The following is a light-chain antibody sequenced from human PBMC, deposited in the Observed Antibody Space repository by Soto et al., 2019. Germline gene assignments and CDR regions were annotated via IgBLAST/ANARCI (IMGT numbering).Light chain of an antibody. Sequence: AIQITQSPSALSACVGSRVTITCGSSQGIRNYLGWYQQKAGKAPKLLIYAASSLQSGVPSRFSGSGSGTDFTLTISSLQPEDFATYYCIQDYNYPRTFGKLTKVDIK. V-gene: IGKV1-6*01. CDR3: IQDYNYPRT. J-gene: IGKJ1*01. CDR1: QGIRNY. CDR2: AAS.